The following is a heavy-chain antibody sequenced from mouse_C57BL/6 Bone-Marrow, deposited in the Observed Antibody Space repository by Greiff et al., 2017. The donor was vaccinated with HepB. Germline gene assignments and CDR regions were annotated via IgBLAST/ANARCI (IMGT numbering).Heavy chain of an antibody. V-gene: IGHV7-3*01. D-gene: IGHD2-2*01. CDR3: ARYREGYPLMDY. CDR2: IRNKANGYTT. J-gene: IGHJ4*01. CDR1: GFTFTDYY. Sequence: EVMLVESGGGLVQPGGSLSLSCAASGFTFTDYYMSWVRQPPGKALEWLGFIRNKANGYTTEYSASVKGRFTISRDNSQSILYLQMNALRAEDSATYYCARYREGYPLMDYWGQGTSATVS.